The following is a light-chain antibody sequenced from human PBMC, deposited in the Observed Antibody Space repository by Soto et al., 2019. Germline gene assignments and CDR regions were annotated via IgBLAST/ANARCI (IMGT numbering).Light chain of an antibody. CDR3: QQRLNWPLT. Sequence: EIVLAQSPATLSLSPGETATLSCRASQSVSSYLAWYQQRPGQAPRLLIYDASNWTTVIPARFSGSGSGTDFTLTISSLEPEDFAVYYCQQRLNWPLTFGGGTKVEIK. CDR2: DAS. V-gene: IGKV3-11*01. CDR1: QSVSSY. J-gene: IGKJ4*01.